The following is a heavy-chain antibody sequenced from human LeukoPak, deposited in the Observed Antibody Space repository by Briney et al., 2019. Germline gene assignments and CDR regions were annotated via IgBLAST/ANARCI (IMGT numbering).Heavy chain of an antibody. CDR1: GGSISSSSYY. Sequence: SETLSLTCTVSGGSISSSSYYWGWIRQPPGKGLEWIGYIYYSGSTNYNPSLKSRVTISVDTSKNQFSLKLSSVTAADTAVYYCARVSTNPYSYGTIYYYYMDVWGKGTTVTVSS. CDR3: ARVSTNPYSYGTIYYYYMDV. V-gene: IGHV4-61*05. D-gene: IGHD5-18*01. CDR2: IYYSGST. J-gene: IGHJ6*03.